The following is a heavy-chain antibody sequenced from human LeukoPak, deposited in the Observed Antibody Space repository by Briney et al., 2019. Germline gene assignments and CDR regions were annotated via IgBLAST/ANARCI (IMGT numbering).Heavy chain of an antibody. V-gene: IGHV1-8*01. CDR3: ARVDDTSYSGSWYAKFNY. CDR2: MNPNSGNT. Sequence: ASVKVSCKASGYTFTSYDINWVRQATGQGLEWMGWMNPNSGNTGYAQKFQGRVTMTRNTSISTAYMELSSLRSEDTAVYYCARVDDTSYSGSWYAKFNYWGQGTLVTVSS. D-gene: IGHD6-13*01. CDR1: GYTFTSYD. J-gene: IGHJ4*02.